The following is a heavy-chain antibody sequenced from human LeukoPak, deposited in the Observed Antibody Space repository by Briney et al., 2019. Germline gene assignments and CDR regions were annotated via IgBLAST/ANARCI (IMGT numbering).Heavy chain of an antibody. Sequence: ASVKVSCKASGYTFTSYGISWVRQAPGQGLEWMGCISAYNGNTNYAQKLQGRVTMTTDTSTSTAYMELRSLRSDDTAVYYCARVPYYYDSSGYYGYYYYYGMDVWGQGTTVTVSS. CDR1: GYTFTSYG. J-gene: IGHJ6*02. CDR2: ISAYNGNT. CDR3: ARVPYYYDSSGYYGYYYYYGMDV. V-gene: IGHV1-18*01. D-gene: IGHD3-22*01.